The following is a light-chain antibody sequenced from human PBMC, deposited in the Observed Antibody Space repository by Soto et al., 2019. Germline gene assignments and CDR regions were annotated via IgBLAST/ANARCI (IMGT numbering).Light chain of an antibody. CDR1: QSVSSY. V-gene: IGKV3-11*01. Sequence: EIVLTQSPATLSLSPGERATLSCRASQSVSSYLAWYQQKPGQAPRLLIYAASNRATGIPARFSGSGSGTDFTLTISSLEPDDLAVYYCQQRSDWPSTFGGGTKVQIK. J-gene: IGKJ4*01. CDR3: QQRSDWPST. CDR2: AAS.